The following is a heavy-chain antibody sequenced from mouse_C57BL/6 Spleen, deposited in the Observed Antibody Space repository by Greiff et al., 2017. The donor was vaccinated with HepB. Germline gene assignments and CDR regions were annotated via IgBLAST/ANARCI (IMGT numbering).Heavy chain of an antibody. CDR1: GFNIKDDY. V-gene: IGHV14-4*01. CDR3: TCYGGFAY. D-gene: IGHD1-1*01. Sequence: EVQLQQSGAELVRPGASVKLSCTASGFNIKDDYMHWVKQRPEQGLEWIGWIDPENGDTEYASKFQGKATITADTSSNTAYLQLSSLTSEDTAVYYWTCYGGFAYWGQGTLVTVSA. CDR2: IDPENGDT. J-gene: IGHJ3*01.